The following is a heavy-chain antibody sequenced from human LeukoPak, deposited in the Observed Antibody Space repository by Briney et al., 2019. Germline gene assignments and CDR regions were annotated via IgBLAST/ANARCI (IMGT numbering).Heavy chain of an antibody. Sequence: GGSLRLSCAASGFTFSDYYMSWIRQAPGKGLEWVSYIGSSDSTIYYADSVKGRFTISRDNAKNSLYLQMNSLRAEDTAVYYCARDQEAVAGRAFDYWGQGTLVTVSS. D-gene: IGHD6-19*01. CDR2: IGSSDSTI. J-gene: IGHJ4*02. V-gene: IGHV3-11*04. CDR3: ARDQEAVAGRAFDY. CDR1: GFTFSDYY.